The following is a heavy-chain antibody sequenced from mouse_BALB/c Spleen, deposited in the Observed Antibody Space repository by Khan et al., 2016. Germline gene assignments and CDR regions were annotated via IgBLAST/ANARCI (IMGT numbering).Heavy chain of an antibody. J-gene: IGHJ3*01. Sequence: EVQLQESGPGLVKPSQSLSLTCTVTGYSITSDYAWNWIRQFPGNKLEWMGYISYSGSTSYNPSLKSRISITRDTSKNQFFLQLNSVTTEATATYYCAIYYGNYGFAYWGQGTLVTVSA. V-gene: IGHV3-2*02. CDR3: AIYYGNYGFAY. CDR2: ISYSGST. D-gene: IGHD2-1*01. CDR1: GYSITSDYA.